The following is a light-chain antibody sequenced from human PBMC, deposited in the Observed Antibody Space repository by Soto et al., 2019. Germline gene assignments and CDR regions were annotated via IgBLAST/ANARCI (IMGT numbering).Light chain of an antibody. Sequence: QSALTQPASVSGSPGQSITISCTGTNSDVGRYDRVSWYQHHPGQAPKLLIFEVYNRPSGISDRFSGSKSGDTASLTISGLQAEDEADYYCISSIPSTTTHWVFGGGTRLTVL. CDR2: EVY. V-gene: IGLV2-14*01. CDR3: ISSIPSTTTHWV. CDR1: NSDVGRYDR. J-gene: IGLJ3*02.